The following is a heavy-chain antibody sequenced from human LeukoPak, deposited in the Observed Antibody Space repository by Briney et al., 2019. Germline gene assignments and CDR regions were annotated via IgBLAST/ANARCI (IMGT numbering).Heavy chain of an antibody. V-gene: IGHV4-4*07. CDR2: IYSSVSI. CDR3: ARDRSAAYYRDYFEY. D-gene: IGHD3-22*01. Sequence: SETLSLTCSVSGCTISGYYWNWIRQPAGKGLEWIGLIYSSVSINYSPSLKSRVTMSIEMSKNRFYLSLTSVTAADTALYYCARDRSAAYYRDYFEYWGQGVLVTVSS. J-gene: IGHJ4*02. CDR1: GCTISGYY.